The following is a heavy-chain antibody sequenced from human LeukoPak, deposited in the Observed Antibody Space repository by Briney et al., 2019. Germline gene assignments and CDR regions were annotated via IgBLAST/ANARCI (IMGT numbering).Heavy chain of an antibody. J-gene: IGHJ4*02. V-gene: IGHV4-59*01. CDR1: GGSISSYY. D-gene: IGHD2-15*01. Sequence: SETLSLTCTVSGGSISSYYWSWIRQPPGKGLEWIGYIYYSGSTNYNPSLKSRVIISVDTSKNQFSLKLSSVTAADTAVYYCARVRCSGGSCYLFDYWGQGTLVTVSS. CDR3: ARVRCSGGSCYLFDY. CDR2: IYYSGST.